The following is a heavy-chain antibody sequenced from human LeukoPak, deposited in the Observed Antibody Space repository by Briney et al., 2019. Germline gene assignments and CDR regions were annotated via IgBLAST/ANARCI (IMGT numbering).Heavy chain of an antibody. CDR2: ITSSGGTI. V-gene: IGHV3-11*01. CDR1: GFTFSDYY. Sequence: PGGSLRLSCAASGFTFSDYYMSWIRQAPGKGLEWVSYITSSGGTIYYADSVKGRFTISRDNAKNSLYLQMNSLRAEDTAVYYCARAFHYSHSPYSPGYNYIDPWGQGTLVTVSS. CDR3: ARAFHYSHSPYSPGYNYIDP. J-gene: IGHJ5*02. D-gene: IGHD1-1*01.